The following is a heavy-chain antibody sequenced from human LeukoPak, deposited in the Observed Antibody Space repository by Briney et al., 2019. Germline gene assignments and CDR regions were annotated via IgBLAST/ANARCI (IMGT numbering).Heavy chain of an antibody. D-gene: IGHD1-20*01. Sequence: PSETLSLTCTVSGGSISSSSYYWGWIRQPPGKGLEWIGSIYYSGTTYYNPSLKSRVTISVDTSRNQFSLKLNSVTAADTALYYCARHQRIIGTTGGAFDYWGQGALVTVSS. J-gene: IGHJ4*02. CDR1: GGSISSSSYY. CDR3: ARHQRIIGTTGGAFDY. CDR2: IYYSGTT. V-gene: IGHV4-39*01.